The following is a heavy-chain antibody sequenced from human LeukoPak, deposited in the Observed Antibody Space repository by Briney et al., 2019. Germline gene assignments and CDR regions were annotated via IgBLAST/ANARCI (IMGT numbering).Heavy chain of an antibody. CDR1: GYTFSSSW. J-gene: IGHJ4*02. D-gene: IGHD4-17*01. CDR2: IYPGDSDT. CDR3: ARQYGRPLDY. Sequence: GESLKISCKGSGYTFSSSWIGWVRQMPGKGLEWMGIIYPGDSDTRYSPSFQGQVTISADKSINTAYLQWSSLKATDTGRYYCARQYGRPLDYWGQGTLVTVSS. V-gene: IGHV5-51*01.